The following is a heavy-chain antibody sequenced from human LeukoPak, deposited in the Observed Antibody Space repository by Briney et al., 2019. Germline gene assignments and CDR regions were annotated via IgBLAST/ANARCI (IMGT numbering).Heavy chain of an antibody. CDR1: GGPISSYY. CDR2: IYYSGST. J-gene: IGHJ4*02. CDR3: ARVNYDYYYGAFCDY. V-gene: IGHV4-59*01. Sequence: SETLSLTCTVSGGPISSYYWSWIRQPPGKGLEWIGYIYYSGSTNYNPSLKSRVTISVDTSKNQFSLKLSSVTAADTAVYYCARVNYDYYYGAFCDYWGQGTLVTVSS. D-gene: IGHD3-10*01.